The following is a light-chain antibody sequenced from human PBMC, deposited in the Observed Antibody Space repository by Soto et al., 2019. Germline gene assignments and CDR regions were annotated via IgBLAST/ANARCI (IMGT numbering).Light chain of an antibody. CDR1: QSVSNNY. J-gene: IGKJ2*01. CDR2: GAS. V-gene: IGKV3-20*01. CDR3: QQFGSSIPHT. Sequence: IVLTQSPATLSVSPGERATLSCRSIQSVSNNYLAWYQQKPGQAPRLLIYGASNRATGIPDRFSGSGSGTDFTLTISRLEPEDFGVYYCQQFGSSIPHTFGQGTKVDIK.